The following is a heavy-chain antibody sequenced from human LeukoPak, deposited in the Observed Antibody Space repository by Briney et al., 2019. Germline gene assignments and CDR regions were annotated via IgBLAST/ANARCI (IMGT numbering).Heavy chain of an antibody. D-gene: IGHD1-1*01. Sequence: PGGSLRLSCAASGFTFDDYGMSWVRQAPGKGLEWVSGINWNGGSTGYADSVKGRFTISRDNAKNSLYLQMNSLRAEDTALYHCARDLNSVDWNAEGGDAFDIWGQGTMVTVSS. V-gene: IGHV3-20*01. CDR2: INWNGGST. CDR3: ARDLNSVDWNAEGGDAFDI. CDR1: GFTFDDYG. J-gene: IGHJ3*02.